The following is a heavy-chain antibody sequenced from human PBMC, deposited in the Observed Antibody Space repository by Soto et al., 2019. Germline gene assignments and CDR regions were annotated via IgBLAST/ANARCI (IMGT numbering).Heavy chain of an antibody. Sequence: SETLCLTCTVSGGSIRKYYWSGIRQPPGKGLEWIGYIYYSGTTNYNPSLKSRVTITVDTSKNQFSLKLNSVTAADTAVYYCARDLSGPGSYNDYFDYWGQGSLVTVS. J-gene: IGHJ4*02. CDR2: IYYSGTT. V-gene: IGHV4-59*01. D-gene: IGHD3-10*01. CDR3: ARDLSGPGSYNDYFDY. CDR1: GGSIRKYY.